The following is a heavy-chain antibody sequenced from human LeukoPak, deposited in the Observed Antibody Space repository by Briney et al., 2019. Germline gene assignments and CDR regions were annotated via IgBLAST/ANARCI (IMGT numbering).Heavy chain of an antibody. CDR2: INPNSGGT. D-gene: IGHD3-22*01. CDR3: ARERSLYDSSGLYWFDP. J-gene: IGHJ5*02. Sequence: ASVKVSCKASGYTFTSYGISWVRQAPGQGLEWMGWINPNSGGTNYAQKFQGRVTMTRDTSISTAYMELSRLRSDDTAVYYCARERSLYDSSGLYWFDPWGQGTLVTVSS. V-gene: IGHV1-2*02. CDR1: GYTFTSYG.